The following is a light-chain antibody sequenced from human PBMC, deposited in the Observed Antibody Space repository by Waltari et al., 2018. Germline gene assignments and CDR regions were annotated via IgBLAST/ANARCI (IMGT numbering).Light chain of an antibody. Sequence: DIQMTQSPSSVSASIGDRVTSTSRASHNINTWLAWYQQKPGKGPNLLIFGASSVQTGVPSRFSGSGSGTFFTLTISGLQPEDSATYFCQQGSSVPPTFGQGTIVEVK. CDR3: QQGSSVPPT. CDR2: GAS. J-gene: IGKJ1*01. CDR1: HNINTW. V-gene: IGKV1-12*01.